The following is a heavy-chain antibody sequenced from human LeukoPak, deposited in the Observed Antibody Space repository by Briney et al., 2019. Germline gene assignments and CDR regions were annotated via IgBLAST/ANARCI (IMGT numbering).Heavy chain of an antibody. CDR3: ARDGGYSYGL. V-gene: IGHV3-48*04. Sequence: GGSLRLSCAASGFTFSSYSMNWVRQAPGKGLEWVSYISSSSSTIYYADSVKGRFTISRDNAKNSLYPQMNSLRAEDTAVYYCARDGGYSYGLWGQGTLVTVSS. D-gene: IGHD5-18*01. CDR1: GFTFSSYS. CDR2: ISSSSSTI. J-gene: IGHJ4*02.